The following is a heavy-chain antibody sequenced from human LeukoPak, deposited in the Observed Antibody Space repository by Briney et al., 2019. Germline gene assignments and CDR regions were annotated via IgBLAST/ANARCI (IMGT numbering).Heavy chain of an antibody. V-gene: IGHV4-39*07. CDR2: IYYSGST. CDR1: GGSISSSNYY. CDR3: ARGQETPPLENGI. J-gene: IGHJ3*02. Sequence: SETLSLTCTVSGGSISSSNYYWGWIRQPPGKGLEWIASIYYSGSTYYNPSLKSRVTISVDTSKNQFSLKLSSVTAADTAVYYCARGQETPPLENGIWGQGTMVTVSS. D-gene: IGHD2-15*01.